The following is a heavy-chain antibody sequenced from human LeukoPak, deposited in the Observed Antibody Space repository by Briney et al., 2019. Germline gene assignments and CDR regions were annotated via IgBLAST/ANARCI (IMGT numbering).Heavy chain of an antibody. V-gene: IGHV4-59*08. J-gene: IGHJ4*02. D-gene: IGHD2-2*01. CDR1: GGSISSYY. CDR3: ARHLYCSSTSCLKNLAYDY. Sequence: SETLSLTCTVSGGSISSYYWSWIRQPPGKGLEWIGYIYYSGSTNYNPSLKSRVTISVDTSKNQFSLKLSSVTAADTAVYYCARHLYCSSTSCLKNLAYDYWGQGTLVTVSS. CDR2: IYYSGST.